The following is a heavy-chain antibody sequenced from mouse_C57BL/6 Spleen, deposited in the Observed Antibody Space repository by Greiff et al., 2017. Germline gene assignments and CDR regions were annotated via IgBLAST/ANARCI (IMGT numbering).Heavy chain of an antibody. CDR2: INPSSGYT. V-gene: IGHV1-7*01. D-gene: IGHD2-9*01. J-gene: IGHJ4*01. Sequence: QVQLQQSGAELVKPGASVKLSCKASGYTFTSYWMHWVKQRPGQGLEWIGYINPSSGYTKYNQKFKDKATLTADKSSSTAYMQLSSLTYEDSAVYYGARFPSYYVNDVGYAMDYWGQGTSVTVSS. CDR1: GYTFTSYW. CDR3: ARFPSYYVNDVGYAMDY.